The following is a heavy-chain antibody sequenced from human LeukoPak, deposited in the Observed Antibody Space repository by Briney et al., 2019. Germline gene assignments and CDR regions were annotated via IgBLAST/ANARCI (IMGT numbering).Heavy chain of an antibody. D-gene: IGHD4-11*01. CDR2: IYHSGST. CDR1: GGSISSGGYY. V-gene: IGHV4-30-2*01. CDR3: AREVLTVTTLGDAFDI. J-gene: IGHJ3*02. Sequence: SQTLSLTCTVSGGSISSGGYYWSWIRQPPGKGLEWIGYIYHSGSTYYNPSLKSRVTISVDRSKNQFSLKLSSVTAADTAVYYCAREVLTVTTLGDAFDIWGQGTMVTVSS.